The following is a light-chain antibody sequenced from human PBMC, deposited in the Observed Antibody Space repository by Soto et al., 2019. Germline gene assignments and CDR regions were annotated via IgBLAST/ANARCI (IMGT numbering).Light chain of an antibody. Sequence: DIVMTQSPDSLAVSLGERASINCKSSQSLLYSSNNKNHLAWYQQKPGQPPKLLIYWSSTRESGVPDRFSGSGSGTDFTLTINSLQADDVAVYYCQQYYTTPWTFGQGAKVEI. J-gene: IGKJ1*01. CDR3: QQYYTTPWT. V-gene: IGKV4-1*01. CDR1: QSLLYSSNNKNH. CDR2: WSS.